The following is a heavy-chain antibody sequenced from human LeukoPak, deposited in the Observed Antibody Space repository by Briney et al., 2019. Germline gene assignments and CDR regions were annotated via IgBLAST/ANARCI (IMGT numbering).Heavy chain of an antibody. CDR3: ARAYSSSSGPYYYYMDV. CDR1: GYSFTSYW. V-gene: IGHV5-51*01. J-gene: IGHJ6*03. D-gene: IGHD6-6*01. Sequence: GESLKISCKGSGYSFTSYWIGWVRQMPRKGLEWMGIIYPGDSDTRYSPSFQGQVTISADKSISTAYLQWSSLKASDTAMYYCARAYSSSSGPYYYYMDVWGKGTTVTVSS. CDR2: IYPGDSDT.